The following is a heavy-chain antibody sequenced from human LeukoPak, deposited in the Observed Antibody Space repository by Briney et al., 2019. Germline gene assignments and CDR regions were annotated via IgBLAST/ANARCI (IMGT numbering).Heavy chain of an antibody. CDR2: ISSSGSTI. J-gene: IGHJ6*02. V-gene: IGHV3-48*03. D-gene: IGHD3-10*01. Sequence: GGSLRLSCAASGFTFSSYEMNWVRQAPGKGLEWVSYISSSGSTIYYADSVKGRFTISRDNAKKPLYLQMNSLRAEDTAVYYCARRNYGSGSYYKPQKSNYYYYGMDVWGQGTTVTVSS. CDR1: GFTFSSYE. CDR3: ARRNYGSGSYYKPQKSNYYYYGMDV.